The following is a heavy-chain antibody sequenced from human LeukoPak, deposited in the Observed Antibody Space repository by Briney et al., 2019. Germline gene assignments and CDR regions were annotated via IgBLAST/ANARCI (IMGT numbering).Heavy chain of an antibody. CDR1: GFTFSSYG. Sequence: GGSLRLSCAASGFTFSSYGMNWVRQAPGKGLEWVSGISGRGGSTDYADSVKGRFTISRDNSKNTLYLQMNSLRAEDTAVYYCARDSGYYDSSGPYWGQGTMVTVSS. J-gene: IGHJ3*01. D-gene: IGHD3-22*01. CDR3: ARDSGYYDSSGPY. CDR2: ISGRGGST. V-gene: IGHV3-23*01.